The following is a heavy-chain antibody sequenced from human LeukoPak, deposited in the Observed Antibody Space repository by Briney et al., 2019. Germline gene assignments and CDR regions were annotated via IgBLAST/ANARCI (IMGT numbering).Heavy chain of an antibody. CDR2: ISSSSSYI. CDR3: ARDVGNGYSPLDY. Sequence: PGGSLRLSCAASGFTFSSYSMNWVRQAPGKGLEWVSSISSSSSYIYYADSVKGRFTISRDNAKNSLYLQMNSLRAEDTAVYYCARDVGNGYSPLDYWGQGTLVTVSS. J-gene: IGHJ4*02. CDR1: GFTFSSYS. V-gene: IGHV3-21*01. D-gene: IGHD5-24*01.